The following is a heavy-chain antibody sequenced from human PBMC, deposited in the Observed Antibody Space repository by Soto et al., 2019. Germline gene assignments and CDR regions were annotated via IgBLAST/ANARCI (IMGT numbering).Heavy chain of an antibody. Sequence: QVQLQESGPGLVKPSGTLSLTCAVSSGSISSSNWWSWVRQPPGKGLEWIGEIYHSGSTNYNPSLKSRVTISVDKSKNQFSLKLSSVTAADTAVYYCARDSPLEGSYAQFDYWGQGTLVTVSS. D-gene: IGHD3-16*01. CDR2: IYHSGST. J-gene: IGHJ4*02. CDR3: ARDSPLEGSYAQFDY. V-gene: IGHV4-4*02. CDR1: SGSISSSNW.